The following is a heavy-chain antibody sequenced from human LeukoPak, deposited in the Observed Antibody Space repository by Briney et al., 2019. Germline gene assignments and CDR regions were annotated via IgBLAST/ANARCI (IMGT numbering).Heavy chain of an antibody. V-gene: IGHV3-73*01. CDR3: TRHGDFDQSLFS. CDR2: IRSKANSYAT. J-gene: IGHJ4*02. CDR1: GFTFSGSA. D-gene: IGHD3-9*01. Sequence: TGGSLRLSCAASGFTFSGSAMHWVRQASGKGLEWVGRIRSKANSYATAYAASVKGRFTISRDDSKNTAYLQMNSLKTEDTAVYYCTRHGDFDQSLFSWGQGTLVTVSS.